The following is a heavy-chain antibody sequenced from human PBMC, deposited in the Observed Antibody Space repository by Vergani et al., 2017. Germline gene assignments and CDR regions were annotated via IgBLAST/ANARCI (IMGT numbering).Heavy chain of an antibody. CDR1: GFTFSSYG. Sequence: VQLLESGGGLVQPGGSLRLSCAASGFTFSSYGMHWVRQAPGKGLEWVAVISYDGSNKYYADAVKGRFTISRDNSKNTLYLQMNSLRAEDTAVYYCAKAQLVQVFDYWGQGTLVTVSS. V-gene: IGHV3-30*18. CDR2: ISYDGSNK. CDR3: AKAQLVQVFDY. J-gene: IGHJ4*02. D-gene: IGHD6-6*01.